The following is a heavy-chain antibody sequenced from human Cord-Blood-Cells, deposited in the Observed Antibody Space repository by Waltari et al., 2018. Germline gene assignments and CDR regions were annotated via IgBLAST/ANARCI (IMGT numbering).Heavy chain of an antibody. CDR2: INPNSGGT. Sequence: QVQLVQSGAEVKKPGASVKVSCKASGYTFTGYYMHWVRQAPGQGLEWMGRINPNSGGTNYEQKFQGRVTMTRDTSISTAYMELSRLRSDDTAVYYCARAPGDILTGYYMNWYFDLWGRGTLVTVSS. CDR3: ARAPGDILTGYYMNWYFDL. V-gene: IGHV1-2*06. J-gene: IGHJ2*01. D-gene: IGHD3-9*01. CDR1: GYTFTGYY.